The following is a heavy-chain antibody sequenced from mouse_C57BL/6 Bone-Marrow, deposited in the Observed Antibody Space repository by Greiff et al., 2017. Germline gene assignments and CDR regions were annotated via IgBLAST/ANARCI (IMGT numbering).Heavy chain of an antibody. V-gene: IGHV1-50*01. CDR2: IDPSDSYT. CDR1: GYTFTSYW. D-gene: IGHD4-1*02. CDR3: ASNWDWVAY. Sequence: VQLQQSGAELVKPGASVKLSCKASGYTFTSYWMQWVKQRPGQGLEWIGEIDPSDSYTNYNQKFKGKATLTVDTSSSTAYMQLSSLTSEDSAVYYCASNWDWVAYWGQGTLVTVSA. J-gene: IGHJ3*01.